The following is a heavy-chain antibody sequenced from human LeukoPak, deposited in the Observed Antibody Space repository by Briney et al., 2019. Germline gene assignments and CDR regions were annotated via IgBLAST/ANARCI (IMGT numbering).Heavy chain of an antibody. V-gene: IGHV2-5*02. D-gene: IGHD3-10*01. Sequence: ESGPTLVNPTQTLTLTCTFSGFSLSTSGVGVGWIRQPPGKALEWLALIYWDDDKRYSPSLKSRLTITKDTSKKKVVLTMTNMDPVDTATYYCALNYYASGSDWFDPWGQGTLVTVSS. CDR1: GFSLSTSGVG. CDR3: ALNYYASGSDWFDP. CDR2: IYWDDDK. J-gene: IGHJ5*02.